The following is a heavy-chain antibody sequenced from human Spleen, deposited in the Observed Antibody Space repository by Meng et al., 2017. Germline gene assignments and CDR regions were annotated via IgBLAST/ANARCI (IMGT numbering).Heavy chain of an antibody. Sequence: QVQLQESGPGLVKPSGTLSLTCAVSGVSISSSNWWSWFRQSPGKGLEWIGEIYHSGSSNYNPSLKRRLTMSVDTSKNQFSLKLTSVTAADTAVYYCARVSPQFDPWGQGTLVTVSS. CDR3: ARVSPQFDP. CDR1: GVSISSSNW. J-gene: IGHJ5*02. CDR2: IYHSGSS. V-gene: IGHV4-4*02.